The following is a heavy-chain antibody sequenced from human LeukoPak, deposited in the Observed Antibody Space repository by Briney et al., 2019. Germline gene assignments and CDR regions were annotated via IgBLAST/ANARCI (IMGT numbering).Heavy chain of an antibody. D-gene: IGHD6-19*01. Sequence: GGSLRLSCAASGFTFSTYDMNWVRQAPGKGLEWVSVIGSSGDSAHYADSVTGRLTISRDNSKNTLYLQMNSLGAEDTAAYYCVKGGWLDHWGQGTLVTVSS. CDR1: GFTFSTYD. V-gene: IGHV3-23*01. CDR2: IGSSGDSA. CDR3: VKGGWLDH. J-gene: IGHJ4*02.